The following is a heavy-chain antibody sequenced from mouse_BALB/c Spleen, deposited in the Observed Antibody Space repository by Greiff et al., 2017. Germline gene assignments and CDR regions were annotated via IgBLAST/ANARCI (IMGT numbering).Heavy chain of an antibody. CDR3: ARSDRYAMDY. Sequence: VQLQQSGAELVKPGASVKLSCTASGFNIKDTYMHWVKQRPEQGLEWIGRIDPANGNTKYDPKFQGKATITADTSSNTAYLQLSSLTSEDTAVYYCARSDRYAMDYWGQGTSVTVSA. V-gene: IGHV14-3*02. CDR2: IDPANGNT. J-gene: IGHJ4*01. CDR1: GFNIKDTY.